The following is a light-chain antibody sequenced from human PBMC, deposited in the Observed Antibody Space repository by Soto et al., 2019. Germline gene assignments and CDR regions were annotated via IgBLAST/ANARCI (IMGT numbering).Light chain of an antibody. V-gene: IGLV2-11*01. CDR3: CSYAGSSTWV. CDR1: SSDVGGYNY. Sequence: QSALTQPRSVSGSPGQSVTISCTGTSSDVGGYNYVSWYQQHPGKAPKLIIYDVSKWPSGVPDRFSGSKSGSTASLTISGLQAEDEADYYCCSYAGSSTWVFGGGTKLTVL. J-gene: IGLJ3*02. CDR2: DVS.